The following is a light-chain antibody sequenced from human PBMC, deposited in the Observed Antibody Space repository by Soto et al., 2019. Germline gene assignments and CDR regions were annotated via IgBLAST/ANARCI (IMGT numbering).Light chain of an antibody. V-gene: IGKV3-11*01. CDR3: QQRSNWPPWT. J-gene: IGKJ1*01. Sequence: EVVMTQSPATLSVSPGERATLSCRASQTVSRNLAWYQQRPGQAPRLLIYDISNRATGIPARFSGSGSGTDFTLTISSLEPEDFAVYYCQQRSNWPPWTFGQGTKVDI. CDR1: QTVSRN. CDR2: DIS.